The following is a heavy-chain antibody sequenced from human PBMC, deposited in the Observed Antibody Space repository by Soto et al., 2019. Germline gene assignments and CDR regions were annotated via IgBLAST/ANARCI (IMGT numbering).Heavy chain of an antibody. Sequence: SETLSLTNTVSGGSISSSSYYWGWIRQPPGKGLEWIGSIYYSGSTYYNPSLKSRVTISVDTSKNQFSLKLSSVTAADTAVYYCARRGDYYDSSGYYTTSFDYWGQGTLVTVS. J-gene: IGHJ4*02. V-gene: IGHV4-39*01. CDR2: IYYSGST. CDR3: ARRGDYYDSSGYYTTSFDY. CDR1: GGSISSSSYY. D-gene: IGHD3-22*01.